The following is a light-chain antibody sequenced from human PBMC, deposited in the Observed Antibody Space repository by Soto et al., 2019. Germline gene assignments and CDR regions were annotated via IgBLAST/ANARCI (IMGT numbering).Light chain of an antibody. CDR1: QFVSNN. V-gene: IGKV3-15*01. CDR2: AAS. CDR3: QQYNNWPLYT. Sequence: EIVMTQFPATLSVSPGERATLSCRASQFVSNNLAWYQRKPGQAPRLLIYAASTRATGVPARFSGSGSGTDFTLTISSLQSEDFAIYYCQQYNNWPLYTFGQGTRLEIK. J-gene: IGKJ2*01.